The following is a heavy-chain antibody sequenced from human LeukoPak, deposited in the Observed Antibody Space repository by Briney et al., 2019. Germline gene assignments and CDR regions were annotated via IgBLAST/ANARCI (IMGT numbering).Heavy chain of an antibody. V-gene: IGHV4-61*05. CDR3: ARTHYGGNSFDY. J-gene: IGHJ4*02. Sequence: SETLSLTCTVSGGSISSSSYYWGWIRQPPGKGLEWIGYIYYSGSTNYNPSLKSRVTILVDTSKNQFSLKLSSVTAADTAVYYCARTHYGGNSFDYWGQGTLVTVSS. CDR1: GGSISSSSYY. D-gene: IGHD4-23*01. CDR2: IYYSGST.